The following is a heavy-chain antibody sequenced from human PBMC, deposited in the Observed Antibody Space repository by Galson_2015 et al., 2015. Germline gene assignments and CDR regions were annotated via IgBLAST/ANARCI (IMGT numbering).Heavy chain of an antibody. Sequence: SLRLSCAASGFTFSSYSMNWIRQAPGKGLEWVSSISSSSSYIYYADSVKGRFTISRDNAKNSLYLQMNSLRAEDTAVYYCMHPPPSQVRESVAYGMDVWGQGTTVTVSS. CDR3: MHPPPSQVRESVAYGMDV. V-gene: IGHV3-21*01. CDR2: ISSSSSYI. CDR1: GFTFSSYS. J-gene: IGHJ6*02. D-gene: IGHD3-10*01.